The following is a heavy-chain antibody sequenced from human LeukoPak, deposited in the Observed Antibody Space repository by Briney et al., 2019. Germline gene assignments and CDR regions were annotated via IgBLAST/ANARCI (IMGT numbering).Heavy chain of an antibody. Sequence: PSETLSLTCTVSGYSISSGYYWGWIRQPPGKGLEWIGTIYHSGNTYYNPSLKSRVTISVDTSKNQFSLKLSSVTAADTAVYYCARRLYYYGSGSYYDYWGQGTLVTVSS. J-gene: IGHJ4*02. CDR3: ARRLYYYGSGSYYDY. D-gene: IGHD3-10*01. CDR1: GYSISSGYY. CDR2: IYHSGNT. V-gene: IGHV4-38-2*02.